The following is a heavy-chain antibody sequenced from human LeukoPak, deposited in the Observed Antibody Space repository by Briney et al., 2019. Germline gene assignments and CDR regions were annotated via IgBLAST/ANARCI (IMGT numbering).Heavy chain of an antibody. CDR3: ARDDYSNQGWFEP. CDR2: ISSSSSYI. J-gene: IGHJ5*02. V-gene: IGHV3-21*01. CDR1: GFTFSSYS. D-gene: IGHD4-11*01. Sequence: PGGSLRLSCAASGFTFSSYSMNWVRQAPGKGLEWVSSISSSSSYIYYADSVKGRFTISRDNAKNSLYLQMNSLRAEDTAVYYCARDDYSNQGWFEPWGQGTLVTVSS.